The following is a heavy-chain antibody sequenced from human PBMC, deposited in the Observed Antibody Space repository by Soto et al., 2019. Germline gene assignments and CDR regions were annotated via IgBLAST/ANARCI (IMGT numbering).Heavy chain of an antibody. V-gene: IGHV3-11*03. CDR2: ISGSSSSR. D-gene: IGHD1-1*01. J-gene: IGHJ4*02. Sequence: GGSLRLSCAASGFTFSEYYMSWIRQAPGKGLEWVSSISGSSSSRKYADSVRGRFTISRDYAKNSLYLQMNSMRVEDTALYFCATGPRSHGYNDLDSWGQGTLVTVSS. CDR1: GFTFSEYY. CDR3: ATGPRSHGYNDLDS.